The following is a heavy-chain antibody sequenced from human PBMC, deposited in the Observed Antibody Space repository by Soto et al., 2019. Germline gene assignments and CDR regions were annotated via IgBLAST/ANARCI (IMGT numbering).Heavy chain of an antibody. V-gene: IGHV3-23*01. CDR3: AKDRGPYCSGGICYPPSWFDP. D-gene: IGHD2-15*01. Sequence: GGSLRLSCVGSGFTFGNYAMSWVRQAPGKGLEWVSSITGIDGRTYYADSVKGRFTISRDNPKDTLYLQMNNLRAEDTAMFYCAKDRGPYCSGGICYPPSWFDPWGQGTQVTVSS. CDR1: GFTFGNYA. CDR2: ITGIDGRT. J-gene: IGHJ5*02.